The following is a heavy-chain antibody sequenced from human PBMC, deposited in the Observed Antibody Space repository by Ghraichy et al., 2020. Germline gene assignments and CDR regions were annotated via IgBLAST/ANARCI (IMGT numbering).Heavy chain of an antibody. D-gene: IGHD1-26*01. CDR3: ASDSVGSIDYFDY. V-gene: IGHV3-21*01. J-gene: IGHJ4*02. CDR2: IGRSGSDI. Sequence: GESLNISCAGSGFTFSTYSLNWVRQAPGKGLEWVSSIGRSGSDISYAASVKGRFTISRDNAKNSLYLQMNGLRAEDTAMYYCASDSVGSIDYFDYWGQGTLVTVSS. CDR1: GFTFSTYS.